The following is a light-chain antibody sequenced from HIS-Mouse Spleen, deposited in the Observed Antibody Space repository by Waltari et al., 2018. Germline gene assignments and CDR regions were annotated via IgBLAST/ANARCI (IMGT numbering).Light chain of an antibody. V-gene: IGLV3-10*01. Sequence: SYELTQPPSVSVSPGQTARITCSGDALPKKYAYWYQQKSGQAPVLVIYEDRKRPSGIPERFSGSRSGKRATLTISGAQVEDEADYYCYSTDSSGNHRVFGGGTKLTVL. CDR3: YSTDSSGNHRV. CDR1: ALPKKY. CDR2: EDR. J-gene: IGLJ2*01.